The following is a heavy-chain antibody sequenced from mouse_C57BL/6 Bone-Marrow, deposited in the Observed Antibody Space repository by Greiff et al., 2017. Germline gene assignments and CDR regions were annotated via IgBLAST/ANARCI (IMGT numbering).Heavy chain of an antibody. CDR1: GYTFTSYW. CDR2: IYPGSGNT. J-gene: IGHJ2*01. Sequence: VQLQQPGAELVKPGASVKMSCKASGYTFTSYWITWVKQRPGQGLEWIGDIYPGSGNTYYNEKFKGKATLTAEKSSSTAYMQLSSLTSEDSAVYFCAREGGRDYFDYWGQGTTLTVSS. CDR3: AREGGRDYFDY. V-gene: IGHV1-55*01.